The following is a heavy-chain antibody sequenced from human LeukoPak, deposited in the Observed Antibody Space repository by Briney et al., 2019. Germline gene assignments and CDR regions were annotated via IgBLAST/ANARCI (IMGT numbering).Heavy chain of an antibody. D-gene: IGHD1-7*01. CDR1: GYSFTTYA. Sequence: ASVKVSCKASGYSFTTYAISWVRQAPGQGLEWMGWMNPNSGNTGYAQKFQGRVTITRNTSISTAYMELSSLRSEDTAVYYCARGRHPYNWNSTEVYMDVWGKGTTVTVSS. V-gene: IGHV1-8*03. CDR3: ARGRHPYNWNSTEVYMDV. CDR2: MNPNSGNT. J-gene: IGHJ6*03.